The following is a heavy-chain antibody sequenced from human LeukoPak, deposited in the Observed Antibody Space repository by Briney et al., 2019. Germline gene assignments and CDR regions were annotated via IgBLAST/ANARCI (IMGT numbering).Heavy chain of an antibody. CDR2: INHNGGST. CDR3: ARPSGWEFDY. J-gene: IGHJ4*02. Sequence: ASVKVSCKASGYTFTNYDMHWVRQAPGQGFEWMGVINHNGGSTRFAQKFQGRLTMTRDTSTSTVYLELSSLRSEETAVYYCARPSGWEFDYWGQGTLVTVSS. CDR1: GYTFTNYD. V-gene: IGHV1-46*01. D-gene: IGHD6-19*01.